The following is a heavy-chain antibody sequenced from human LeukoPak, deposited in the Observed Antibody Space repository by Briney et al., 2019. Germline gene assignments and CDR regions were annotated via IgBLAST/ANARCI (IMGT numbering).Heavy chain of an antibody. CDR3: AKERTAYYSDSSGYFDN. J-gene: IGHJ4*02. V-gene: IGHV3-23*01. CDR2: ISCSGGRI. CDR1: GFTFSSYD. Sequence: GGSLRLSCVASGFTFSSYDMSWVRQAAGKGLEWVSDISCSGGRIYYADSVEGRFTISRDNHKNALYLQMNSLRDEDTAVYYCAKERTAYYSDSSGYFDNWGQGTLVTVSS. D-gene: IGHD3-22*01.